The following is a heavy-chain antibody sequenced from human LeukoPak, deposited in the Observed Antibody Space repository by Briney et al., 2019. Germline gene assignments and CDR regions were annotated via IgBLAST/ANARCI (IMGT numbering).Heavy chain of an antibody. J-gene: IGHJ4*02. V-gene: IGHV3-23*01. CDR3: AKPKTRLLWFGESYGGDFDY. CDR1: GFTFSSYA. CDR2: ISGSGGST. Sequence: GGSLRLSCAASGFTFSSYAMSWVRQAPGKGLERVSAISGSGGSTYYADSVKGRFTISRDNSKNTLYLQMNSLRAEDTAVYYCAKPKTRLLWFGESYGGDFDYWGQGTLVTVSS. D-gene: IGHD3-10*01.